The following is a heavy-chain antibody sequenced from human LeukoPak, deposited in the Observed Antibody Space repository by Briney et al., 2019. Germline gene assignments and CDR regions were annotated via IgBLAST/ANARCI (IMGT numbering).Heavy chain of an antibody. V-gene: IGHV3-21*01. CDR1: GFTFSSYW. D-gene: IGHD3-3*01. J-gene: IGHJ4*02. CDR3: ARDHYDFWSGPYYFDY. CDR2: ISSSSSYI. Sequence: GGSLRLSCAASGFTFSSYWMHWVRQAPGKGLEWVSSISSSSSYIYYADSVKGRFTISRDNAKNSLYLQMNSLRAEDTAVYYCARDHYDFWSGPYYFDYWGQGTLVTVSS.